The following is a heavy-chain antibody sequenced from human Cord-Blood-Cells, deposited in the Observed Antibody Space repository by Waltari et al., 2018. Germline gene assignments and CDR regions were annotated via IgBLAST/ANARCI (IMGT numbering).Heavy chain of an antibody. CDR2: IYSGGST. CDR3: TWGHCSSTSCYTGGY. Sequence: EVQLVESGGGLIQPGGSLRLSCAASGFTVSSNYISWVRQAPGKGLEWVSVIYSGGSTYYADSVKGRFTISRDNSKNTLYLQMNSLRAEDTAVYYCTWGHCSSTSCYTGGYWGQGTLVTVSS. CDR1: GFTVSSNY. V-gene: IGHV3-53*01. J-gene: IGHJ4*02. D-gene: IGHD2-2*02.